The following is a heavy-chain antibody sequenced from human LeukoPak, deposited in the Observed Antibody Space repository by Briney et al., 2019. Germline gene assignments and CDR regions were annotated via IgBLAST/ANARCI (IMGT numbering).Heavy chain of an antibody. CDR3: ARDKTYYDFWSGYYSPPGKPFYYYYMDV. V-gene: IGHV1-69*13. CDR2: IIPIFGTA. CDR1: GGTFSSYA. D-gene: IGHD3-3*01. J-gene: IGHJ6*03. Sequence: ASVKVSCKASGGTFSSYAISWVRQAPGQGLEWMGGIIPIFGTANYAQKFQGRVTITADESTSTAYMELSSLRSEDTAVYYCARDKTYYDFWSGYYSPPGKPFYYYYMDVRGKGTTVTVSS.